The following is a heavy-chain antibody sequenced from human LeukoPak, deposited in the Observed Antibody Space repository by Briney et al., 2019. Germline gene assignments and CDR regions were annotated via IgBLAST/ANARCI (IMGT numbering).Heavy chain of an antibody. CDR1: GDSVCRDRTS. CDR2: TYYRSKWYN. D-gene: IGHD2-2*01. Sequence: SQTLSLTCAISGDSVCRDRTSCTWIRQSPSRGLEWLGRTYYRSKWYNDYAVSLKSRISINPDTSKNQFSLLLNSVTPEETAFYYCSRSDAGSDFDYWGQGTLVTVSS. CDR3: SRSDAGSDFDY. J-gene: IGHJ4*02. V-gene: IGHV6-1*01.